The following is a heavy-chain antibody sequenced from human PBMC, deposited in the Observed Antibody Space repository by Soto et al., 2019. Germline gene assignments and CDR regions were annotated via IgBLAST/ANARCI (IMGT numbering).Heavy chain of an antibody. J-gene: IGHJ4*02. CDR1: GFTFSSYG. V-gene: IGHV3-33*01. CDR2: IWYDGSNK. D-gene: IGHD3-10*01. CDR3: ARDAYLGSGSYAY. Sequence: LRFSCAASGFTFSSYGMHWVRQAPGKGLEWVALIWYDGSNKNYADSVKGRFTISRDDSKNTLYLQMNSLRAEDTAVYYCARDAYLGSGSYAYWGQGTLVTVS.